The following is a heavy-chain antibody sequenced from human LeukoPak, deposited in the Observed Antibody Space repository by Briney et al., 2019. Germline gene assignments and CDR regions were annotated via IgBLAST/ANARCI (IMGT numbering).Heavy chain of an antibody. J-gene: IGHJ4*02. CDR3: AKDLGWSPGFFDY. V-gene: IGHV3-23*01. Sequence: GGSLRLSCAASGFTFSSYPMSWVRQAPGKGLEGVSAISGSGGSTYYADSVKGRFTISRDNSKNTLYLQMNSLRAEDTAVYYCAKDLGWSPGFFDYWDQGTLVTVSS. D-gene: IGHD6-19*01. CDR2: ISGSGGST. CDR1: GFTFSSYP.